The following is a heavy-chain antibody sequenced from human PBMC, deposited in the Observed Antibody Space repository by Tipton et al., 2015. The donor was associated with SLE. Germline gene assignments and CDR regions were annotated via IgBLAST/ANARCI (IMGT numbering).Heavy chain of an antibody. CDR3: ARGDGDAFDI. J-gene: IGHJ3*02. V-gene: IGHV4-38-2*02. D-gene: IGHD2-21*01. Sequence: TLSLTCTVSGYSISSGYYWGRMRQPPGKGVEWIGSIYHSGGTYHNSSLRSRVTIPVDTSKNQFSMKMSCVTAAVSAVYYCARGDGDAFDIWGQGTMVTVSS. CDR2: IYHSGGT. CDR1: GYSISSGYY.